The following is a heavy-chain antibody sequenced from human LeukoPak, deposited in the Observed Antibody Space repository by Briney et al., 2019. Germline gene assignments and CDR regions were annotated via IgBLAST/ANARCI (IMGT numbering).Heavy chain of an antibody. D-gene: IGHD5-18*01. CDR2: ISYDGSNK. CDR3: AKTRGYSYGYLDY. Sequence: PGRSLRLSCAASGFTFSSYGMHWVRQAPGKGLEWVAVISYDGSNKYYADSVKGRSTISRDNSKNTLYLQMNSLRAEDTAVYYCAKTRGYSYGYLDYWGQGTLVTVSS. V-gene: IGHV3-30*18. J-gene: IGHJ4*02. CDR1: GFTFSSYG.